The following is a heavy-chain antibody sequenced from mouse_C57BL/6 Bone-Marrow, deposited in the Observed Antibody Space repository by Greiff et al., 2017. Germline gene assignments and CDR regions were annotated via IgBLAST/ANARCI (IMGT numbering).Heavy chain of an antibody. CDR2: INPSNGGT. J-gene: IGHJ2*01. D-gene: IGHD1-1*01. CDR1: GYTFTSYW. CDR3: ARGPITTVVAFDY. V-gene: IGHV1-53*01. Sequence: QVQLKQPGTELVKPGASVKLSCKASGYTFTSYWMHWVKQRPGQGLEWIGNINPSNGGTNYNEKFKSKATLTVDKSSSTAYMQLSSLTSEDSAVYYCARGPITTVVAFDYWGQGTTLTVSS.